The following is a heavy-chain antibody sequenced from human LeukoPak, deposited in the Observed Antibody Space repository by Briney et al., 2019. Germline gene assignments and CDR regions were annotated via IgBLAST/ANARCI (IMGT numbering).Heavy chain of an antibody. V-gene: IGHV3-33*01. D-gene: IGHD2-15*01. CDR3: ARAGGYCSGGSCYRGYSWFDP. CDR1: GFTFSSSG. J-gene: IGHJ5*02. CDR2: IFYNGSNK. Sequence: GGSLRLSCAESGFTFSSSGMHWVRQAPGKGLEWVAVIFYNGSNKYYADSVKGRFTISRDNSKNTLYLQMNSLRVEDTAVYYCARAGGYCSGGSCYRGYSWFDPWGQGTLVTVSS.